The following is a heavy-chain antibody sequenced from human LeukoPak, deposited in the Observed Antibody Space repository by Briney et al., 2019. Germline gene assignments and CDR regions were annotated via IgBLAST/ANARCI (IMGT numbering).Heavy chain of an antibody. CDR1: GYTFTDYY. CDR2: IHPNSGGT. D-gene: IGHD4-11*01. V-gene: IGHV1-2*06. Sequence: GSVEVSCKTSGYTFTDYYIHWVRQAPGQGPEWMGRIHPNSGGTNYAQKFQGRVTMTRDTSIITAYMELTSLTSDDTAVYYCARDRAGDPDYSFDQWGQGTLVTVSS. CDR3: ARDRAGDPDYSFDQ. J-gene: IGHJ4*02.